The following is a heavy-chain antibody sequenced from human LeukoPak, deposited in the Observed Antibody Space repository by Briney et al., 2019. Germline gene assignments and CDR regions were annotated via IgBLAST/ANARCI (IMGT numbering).Heavy chain of an antibody. CDR2: INPNSGGT. V-gene: IGHV1-2*02. CDR1: GYTFTGYY. CDR3: ARDALGFGDSFAFDI. J-gene: IGHJ3*02. Sequence: ASVKVSCKASGYTFTGYYMHWVRQAPGQGLEWMGWINPNSGGTNYAQKFQGRVTMTRDTSISTAYMELSRLRSDDTAVYYCARDALGFGDSFAFDIWGQGTMVTVSS. D-gene: IGHD3-10*01.